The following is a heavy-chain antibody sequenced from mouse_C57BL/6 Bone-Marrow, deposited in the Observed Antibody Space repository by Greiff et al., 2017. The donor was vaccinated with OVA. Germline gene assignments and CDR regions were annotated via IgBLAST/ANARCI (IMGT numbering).Heavy chain of an antibody. Sequence: VQGVESGPELVKPGASVKISCKASGYTFTDYYINWVKQRPGQGLEWIGWIFPGSGSTYYNEKFKGKATLTVDKSSSTAYMLLSSLTSEDSAVYFCARDYDGYYWFAYWGQGTLVTVSA. D-gene: IGHD2-3*01. J-gene: IGHJ3*01. V-gene: IGHV1-75*01. CDR3: ARDYDGYYWFAY. CDR2: IFPGSGST. CDR1: GYTFTDYY.